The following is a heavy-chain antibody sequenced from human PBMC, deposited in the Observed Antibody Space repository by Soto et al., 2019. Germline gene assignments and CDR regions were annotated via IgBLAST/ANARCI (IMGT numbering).Heavy chain of an antibody. D-gene: IGHD2-15*01. J-gene: IGHJ3*02. CDR1: GYTFTSYY. Sequence: VASVKVSCKASGYTFTSYYMHWVRQAPGQGFEWMGIINPSGGSTSYAQKFQGRVTMTRDTSTSTVYMELSSLRSEDTAVYYCARYCSGGSCYAPGGFDIWGQGTMVTVSS. CDR2: INPSGGST. CDR3: ARYCSGGSCYAPGGFDI. V-gene: IGHV1-46*03.